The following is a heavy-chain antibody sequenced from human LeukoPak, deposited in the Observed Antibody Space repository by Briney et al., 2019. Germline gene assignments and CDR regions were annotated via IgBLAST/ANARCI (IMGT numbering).Heavy chain of an antibody. CDR3: ASLDDYVWGSYPSDAAFDI. J-gene: IGHJ3*02. CDR1: GFTFDDYA. Sequence: SGRSLRLSCAASGFTFDDYAMHWVRQAPGKGLEWVSGISWNSGSIGYADSVKCRFTISRDNAKNSLYLQMNSLRAEDTAVYYCASLDDYVWGSYPSDAAFDIWGQGTMVTVSS. CDR2: ISWNSGSI. V-gene: IGHV3-9*01. D-gene: IGHD3-16*02.